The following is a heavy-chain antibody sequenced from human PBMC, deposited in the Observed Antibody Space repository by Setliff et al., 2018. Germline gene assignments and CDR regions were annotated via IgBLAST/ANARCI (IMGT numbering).Heavy chain of an antibody. CDR2: INSTSKYI. J-gene: IGHJ4*02. D-gene: IGHD2-2*01. CDR3: ARVAMGASCSGTSCQKYRFDY. V-gene: IGHV3-21*05. CDR1: GFTFSNYE. Sequence: PGESLKISCAASGFTFSNYEMNWVRQAPGKGLEWVSYINSTSKYIFYADSVEGRFSISRDNAENSLYLQMNSLRTEDTAVYFCARVAMGASCSGTSCQKYRFDYWGQGTRVTVS.